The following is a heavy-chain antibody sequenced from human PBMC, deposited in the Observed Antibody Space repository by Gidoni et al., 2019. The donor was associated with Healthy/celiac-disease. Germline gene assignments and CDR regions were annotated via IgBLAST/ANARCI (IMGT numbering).Heavy chain of an antibody. Sequence: QVQLQQWGAGLLKPSETLSLTCAVYGGSFSGYYWSWIRQPPGKGLEWIGEINHSGSTNYNPSLKSRVTISVDTSKNQFPLKLSSVTAADTAVYYCARGSGRTNYFDYWGQGTLVTVSS. CDR3: ARGSGRTNYFDY. CDR1: GGSFSGYY. V-gene: IGHV4-34*01. J-gene: IGHJ4*02. CDR2: INHSGST. D-gene: IGHD3-10*01.